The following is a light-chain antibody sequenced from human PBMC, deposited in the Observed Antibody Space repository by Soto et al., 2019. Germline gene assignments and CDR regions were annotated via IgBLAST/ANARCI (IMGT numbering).Light chain of an antibody. V-gene: IGLV2-11*01. J-gene: IGLJ1*01. CDR2: DVS. CDR1: DSDIGRYDY. CDR3: CSYAGSYSLRV. Sequence: QSALTQPRSVAGSPGQSVTISCTGTDSDIGRYDYVSWYQQHPGQAPKLLIYDVSQRPSGVPDRFSGSKSGNTASLTISGLQTDDEADYFCCSYAGSYSLRVFGIRTKVTVL.